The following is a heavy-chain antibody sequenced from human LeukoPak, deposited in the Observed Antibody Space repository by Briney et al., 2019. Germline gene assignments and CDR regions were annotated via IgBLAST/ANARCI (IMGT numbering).Heavy chain of an antibody. Sequence: SETLSLTCAVYGGSFSGYYWSWIRQPPGKGLEWIGEINHSGSTNYNPSLKSRVTISVDTSKNQFSLKLSSVTAADTAVYYCARRGCSSTSCYSYYYYYYYYMDVWGKGTTVTISS. D-gene: IGHD2-2*01. CDR2: INHSGST. CDR1: GGSFSGYY. J-gene: IGHJ6*03. V-gene: IGHV4-34*01. CDR3: ARRGCSSTSCYSYYYYYYYYMDV.